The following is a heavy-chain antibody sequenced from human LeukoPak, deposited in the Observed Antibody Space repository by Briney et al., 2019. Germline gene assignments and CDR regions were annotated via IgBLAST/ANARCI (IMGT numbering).Heavy chain of an antibody. CDR3: ARESSGGYYFDVFDM. J-gene: IGHJ3*02. CDR2: ISSNGSTM. CDR1: GFTFSSYE. V-gene: IGHV3-48*03. D-gene: IGHD3-22*01. Sequence: GGSLRLSCAASGFTFSSYEIHWVRQAPGKGLEWVSYISSNGSTMYYADSVKGRFTISRDNAKKSVYLQMNSLRAEDTAFYYCARESSGGYYFDVFDMWGQGTMVTVSS.